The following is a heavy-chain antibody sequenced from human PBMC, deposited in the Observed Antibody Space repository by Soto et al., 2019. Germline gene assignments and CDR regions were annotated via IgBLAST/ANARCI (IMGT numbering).Heavy chain of an antibody. J-gene: IGHJ4*02. CDR1: GYDFTKYG. Sequence: QVELVQSGPEVKTPGASVKVSCKTSGYDFTKYGVTWVRQAPGQGLEWVGWISIYNGNTKYGEKVQGRVTMTRDVSASTASMELTGLTSDDTAIYYCARDDPDIVAIDFWGQGTPVTVSS. D-gene: IGHD5-12*01. CDR2: ISIYNGNT. V-gene: IGHV1-18*01. CDR3: ARDDPDIVAIDF.